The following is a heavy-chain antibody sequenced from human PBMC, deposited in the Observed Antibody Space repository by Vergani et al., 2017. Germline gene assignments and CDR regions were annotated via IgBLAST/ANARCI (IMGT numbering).Heavy chain of an antibody. Sequence: EVQLLESGGNLVQPGGSLRLSCAASGFTFTNFAMTWVRQAPGEGLEWVSGISWNSGAVDYADSVRGRFTISRDNAKNSLFLEMNSLRAEDTAVYYCARGRYSSSASQGGDMDVWGKGP. J-gene: IGHJ6*03. V-gene: IGHV3-9*01. D-gene: IGHD6-6*01. CDR3: ARGRYSSSASQGGDMDV. CDR1: GFTFTNFA. CDR2: ISWNSGAV.